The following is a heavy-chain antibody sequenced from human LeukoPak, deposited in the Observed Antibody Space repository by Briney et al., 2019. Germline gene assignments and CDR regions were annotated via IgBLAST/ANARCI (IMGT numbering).Heavy chain of an antibody. V-gene: IGHV3-74*01. CDR2: ITSDGSST. J-gene: IGHJ4*02. CDR1: GFTFSTYW. D-gene: IGHD5-18*01. CDR3: ARDPGDTGMVYDY. Sequence: PGGSLRLSCAASGFTFSTYWMHWVRRAPGKGLVWVSRITSDGSSTIYADSVKGRFTISRDNAKNTLYLQMNSLRAEDTALYYCARDPGDTGMVYDYWGQGTLVTVSS.